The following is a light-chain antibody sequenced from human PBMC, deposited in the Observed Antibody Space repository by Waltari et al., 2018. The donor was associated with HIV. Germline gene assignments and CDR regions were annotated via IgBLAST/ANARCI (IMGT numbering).Light chain of an antibody. Sequence: QSALTQPASVSGSPGQSITISCTGTSSDVGSYNLVSWYQQHPGKAPKLKIYEGSKRPSGVSYRFSGSKSGNTASLTISGLQSEDYADYYCCSYAGSSTLEVFGGGTKLTVL. CDR3: CSYAGSSTLEV. CDR2: EGS. V-gene: IGLV2-23*01. CDR1: SSDVGSYNL. J-gene: IGLJ2*01.